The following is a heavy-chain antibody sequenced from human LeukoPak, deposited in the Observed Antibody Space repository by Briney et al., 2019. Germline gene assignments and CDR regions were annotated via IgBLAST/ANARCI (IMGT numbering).Heavy chain of an antibody. CDR3: ARSLGSGSYSYYFDY. D-gene: IGHD1-26*01. CDR1: GDSISSGGYY. CDR2: IFYSGSS. J-gene: IGHJ4*02. V-gene: IGHV4-31*03. Sequence: SRTLSLTCTVSGDSISSGGYYWGWIRQHPGKGLEWIGYIFYSGSSYYNPSLKSRVTMLADWSKNQFSLKLSSMTAADTAVYYCARSLGSGSYSYYFDYWGQGALVTVSS.